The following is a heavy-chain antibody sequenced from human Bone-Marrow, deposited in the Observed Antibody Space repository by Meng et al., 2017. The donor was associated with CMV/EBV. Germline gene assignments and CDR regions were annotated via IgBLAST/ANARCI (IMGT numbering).Heavy chain of an antibody. D-gene: IGHD6-13*01. CDR2: ISSSGSTI. J-gene: IGHJ6*02. Sequence: GESLKISCAASGFTFSSYSMNWIRQAPGKGLEWVSYISSSGSTIYYADSVKGRFTISRDNAKNSLYLQMNSLRAEDTAVYYCARDGYGAAAGSWGFYYGMDVWGQGTTVTVSS. V-gene: IGHV3-48*04. CDR3: ARDGYGAAAGSWGFYYGMDV. CDR1: GFTFSSYS.